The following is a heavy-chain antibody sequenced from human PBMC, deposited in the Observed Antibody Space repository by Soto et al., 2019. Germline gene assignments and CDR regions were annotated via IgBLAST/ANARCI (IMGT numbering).Heavy chain of an antibody. CDR3: ARDKIGVVIMSYYYYYMDV. J-gene: IGHJ6*03. CDR2: IWYDGSNK. D-gene: IGHD3-3*01. Sequence: QVQLVESGGGVVQPGRSLRLSCAASGFTFSGNGMHWVGQAPGKGLEGGPVIWYDGSNKYYADSVKGRFTISRDNSKNTLYLQMNSPRAEDTAVYYCARDKIGVVIMSYYYYYMDVWGKGTTVTVSS. CDR1: GFTFSGNG. V-gene: IGHV3-33*01.